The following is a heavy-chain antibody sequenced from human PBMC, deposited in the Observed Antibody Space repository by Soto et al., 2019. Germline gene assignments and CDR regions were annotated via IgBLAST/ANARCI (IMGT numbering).Heavy chain of an antibody. J-gene: IGHJ6*02. D-gene: IGHD6-25*01. CDR1: GFIFDTYG. CDR3: ARAACFYYGMDV. V-gene: IGHV3-33*01. Sequence: GGSLRLSCVASGFIFDTYGMHWVRQAPGRGLEWVAVIWPDGSNRYYADSVSGQFTISRDNSKNTVFLQMNSLSAEDTAVYYCARAACFYYGMDVWGQGTTVTVSS. CDR2: IWPDGSNR.